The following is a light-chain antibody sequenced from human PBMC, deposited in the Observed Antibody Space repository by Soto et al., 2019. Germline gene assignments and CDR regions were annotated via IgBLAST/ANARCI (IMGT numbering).Light chain of an antibody. V-gene: IGKV1-12*01. CDR3: QQAYCFPIT. CDR1: QGISNC. J-gene: IGKJ5*01. CDR2: AAS. Sequence: DIQMTQSPSSVSASIGDRVTVTCRASQGISNCLAWYQQKPGKAPKFLISAASSLQSGVPSRFSGSGSGTDFTLTISSLQPEDFANYYCQQAYCFPITFGQGTRLEIK.